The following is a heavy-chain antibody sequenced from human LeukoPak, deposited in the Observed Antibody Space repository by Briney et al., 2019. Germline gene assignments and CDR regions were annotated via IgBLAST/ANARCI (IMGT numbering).Heavy chain of an antibody. CDR2: IFYGGRT. CDR3: ARPLVGTARID. J-gene: IGHJ4*02. CDR1: DDSMSSSTYC. D-gene: IGHD5-18*01. V-gene: IGHV4-39*01. Sequence: SETLSLTCTVSDDSMSSSTYCWAWIRQPPGKGLEWIGSIFYGGRTYYNPSLKSRVTISTDTSKNQFSLKLTSVTAADTAVYYCARPLVGTARIDWGQGTLVTVSS.